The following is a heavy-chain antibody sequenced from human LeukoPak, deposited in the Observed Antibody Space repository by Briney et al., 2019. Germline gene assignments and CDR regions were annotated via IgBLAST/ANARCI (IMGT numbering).Heavy chain of an antibody. J-gene: IGHJ4*02. D-gene: IGHD6-19*01. CDR3: AKDHRTAVAGFYY. Sequence: GASLRLSCAASGFSLSTYGVSWVRQPPGKGLEWVSGITGTGGSTYYADSVKGRFTVSRDTSKNTLYLQMNSLRAEDTAIYYCAKDHRTAVAGFYYWGQGTLVTVSS. CDR2: ITGTGGST. CDR1: GFSLSTYG. V-gene: IGHV3-23*01.